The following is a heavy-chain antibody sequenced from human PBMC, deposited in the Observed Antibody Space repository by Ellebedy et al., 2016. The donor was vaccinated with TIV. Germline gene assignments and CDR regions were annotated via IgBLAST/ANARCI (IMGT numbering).Heavy chain of an antibody. Sequence: GESLKISCKGSGYSFTNYWIAWVRKMPGKDLEWMGIIYPGDSDARYSPSFQGQVTISADKSISTAYLQWSSLKTSDTAMYYCARQENSRYDSPKTGGVYWLDPWGQGTLVTVSS. J-gene: IGHJ5*02. D-gene: IGHD5-12*01. CDR3: ARQENSRYDSPKTGGVYWLDP. V-gene: IGHV5-51*01. CDR2: IYPGDSDA. CDR1: GYSFTNYW.